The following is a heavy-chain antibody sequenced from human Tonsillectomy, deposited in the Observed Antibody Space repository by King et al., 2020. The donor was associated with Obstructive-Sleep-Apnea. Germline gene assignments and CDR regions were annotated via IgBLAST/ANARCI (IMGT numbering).Heavy chain of an antibody. Sequence: HVTLKESGPALVKPTQTLTLTCTFSGFSLSTSGMCVSWIRQPPGKALEWLARIDWDDDKYYTTSLKTRLTISKDTSKKQVVLTMTNMDPVDTATYYCARTQHSRYVPPNYFDNWGQGTLVTVSS. CDR1: GFSLSTSGMC. CDR3: ARTQHSRYVPPNYFDN. D-gene: IGHD4-11*01. V-gene: IGHV2-70*15. J-gene: IGHJ4*02. CDR2: IDWDDDK.